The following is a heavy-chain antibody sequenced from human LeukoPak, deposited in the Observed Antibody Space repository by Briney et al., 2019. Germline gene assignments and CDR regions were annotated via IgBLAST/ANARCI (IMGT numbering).Heavy chain of an antibody. CDR1: GFTFSTYW. V-gene: IGHV3-7*01. Sequence: GGSLRLSCAASGFTFSTYWMSWVRQAPGKGLEWVANIKQDGSEKYYVDSVKDRFTISRDNAKNSLYLQMNSLRVEDTAVYYCARNIGYDDAFDIWGQGTMVTVSS. D-gene: IGHD5-12*01. J-gene: IGHJ3*02. CDR2: IKQDGSEK. CDR3: ARNIGYDDAFDI.